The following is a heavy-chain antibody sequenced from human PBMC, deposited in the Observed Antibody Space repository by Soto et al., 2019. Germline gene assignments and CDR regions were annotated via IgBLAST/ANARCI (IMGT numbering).Heavy chain of an antibody. D-gene: IGHD3-22*01. CDR3: ARDFYDSVGYTWFDS. J-gene: IGHJ5*01. Sequence: QVQLQESGPGLVKPSETLSLSCTVSGDTSTSYYWGWIRQAPGKGLEWIGHIHNSGTSTNNPSLNGRVTISIDMSKKQFSLKLTSLTSADTAVYYCARDFYDSVGYTWFDSWSQGTLVTVSS. CDR1: GDTSTSYY. V-gene: IGHV4-59*01. CDR2: IHNSGTS.